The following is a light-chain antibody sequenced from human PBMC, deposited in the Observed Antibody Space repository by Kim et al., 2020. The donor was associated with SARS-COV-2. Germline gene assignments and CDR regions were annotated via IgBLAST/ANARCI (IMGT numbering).Light chain of an antibody. CDR1: QNINTW. CDR3: QRYEICWA. V-gene: IGKV1-5*03. J-gene: IGKJ1*01. CDR2: KAS. Sequence: DIQMTQSPFTLSASVGDRVTITCRASQNINTWLAWYQQKPGKAPKLLVYKASYLESGVPSRFSGSGSGTEFTLIISSLQPYDFATYSCQRYEICWAFGRGATVDIK.